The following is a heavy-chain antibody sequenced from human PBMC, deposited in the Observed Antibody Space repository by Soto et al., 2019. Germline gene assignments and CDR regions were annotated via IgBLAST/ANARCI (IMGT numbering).Heavy chain of an antibody. J-gene: IGHJ4*02. CDR1: GFTFSSYW. Sequence: EVQLVESGGGLVQPGGSLRLSCAASGFTFSSYWMNWVRQAPGKGLEWVTNINEDGSDKYYVDSVKGRFTISRDNAKNSLYLQTDSLRAEDTAVYYCARRRSVGSRTIFDSWGQGTLVTVSS. V-gene: IGHV3-7*01. CDR3: ARRRSVGSRTIFDS. D-gene: IGHD2-15*01. CDR2: INEDGSDK.